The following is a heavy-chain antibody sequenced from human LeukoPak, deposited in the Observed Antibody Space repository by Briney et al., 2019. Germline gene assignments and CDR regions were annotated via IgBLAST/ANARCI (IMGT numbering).Heavy chain of an antibody. CDR2: ISSSSSYT. CDR3: ARDKIAAVAAKNHFDY. D-gene: IGHD6-19*01. V-gene: IGHV3-11*06. Sequence: GGSLRLSCAASGFTFSDYYMSWIRQAPGKGLEWVSYISSSSSYTNYADSVEGRFTISRDNAKNSLYLQMNSLRAEDTAVYYCARDKIAAVAAKNHFDYWGQGTLVTVSS. CDR1: GFTFSDYY. J-gene: IGHJ4*02.